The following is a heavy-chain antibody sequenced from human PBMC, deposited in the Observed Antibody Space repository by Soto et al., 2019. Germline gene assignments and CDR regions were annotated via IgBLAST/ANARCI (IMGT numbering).Heavy chain of an antibody. CDR3: ARDAYDKRGYYYAAQRFFDY. D-gene: IGHD3-22*01. V-gene: IGHV3-30-3*01. J-gene: IGHJ4*02. CDR1: GFTFSTYA. Sequence: QVQLVESGGGVVQPGRSLRLSCAASGFTFSTYAMHWVRQAPGKGLEWVSFISHDGSNNYSADSVKGRFTISRDNSENTLYLQMNSLRADDTAVYYCARDAYDKRGYYYAAQRFFDYWGQGTLVTVSS. CDR2: ISHDGSNN.